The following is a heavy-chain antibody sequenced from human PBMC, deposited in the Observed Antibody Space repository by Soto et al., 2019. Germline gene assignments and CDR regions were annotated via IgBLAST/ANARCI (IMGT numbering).Heavy chain of an antibody. V-gene: IGHV3-23*01. D-gene: IGHD6-13*01. CDR3: TTDTAAAAP. CDR2: ISGGGGST. CDR1: GFTFSSYV. J-gene: IGHJ5*02. Sequence: GGSLRLSCAASGFTFSSYVMSWVRQAPGKGLEWVSAISGGGGSTYYADSVKGRFTISRDNSINTLYLQMNSLRAEDTAVYYCTTDTAAAAPWGQGTLVTVSS.